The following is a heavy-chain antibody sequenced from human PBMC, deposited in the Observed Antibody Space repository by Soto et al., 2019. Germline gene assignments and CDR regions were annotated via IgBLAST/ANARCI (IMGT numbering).Heavy chain of an antibody. D-gene: IGHD5-12*01. CDR2: ISGSGKTT. CDR3: AKDVSENSGTSIADY. Sequence: DVQLLESGGGLVQPGGSLRLSCAASGFTFNKCGISWVRQAPGKGLQWVATISGSGKTTEYADSVKGRLTISRDNSRNTVHLQMNSLRVEDTAIYYCAKDVSENSGTSIADYWGQGTLVTVSS. V-gene: IGHV3-23*01. CDR1: GFTFNKCG. J-gene: IGHJ4*02.